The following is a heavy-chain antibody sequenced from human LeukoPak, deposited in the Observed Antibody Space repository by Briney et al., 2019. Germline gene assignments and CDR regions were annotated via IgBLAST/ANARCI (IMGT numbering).Heavy chain of an antibody. V-gene: IGHV1-2*02. D-gene: IGHD6-19*01. CDR1: GYTFTGYY. Sequence: ASVKVSCKASGYTFTGYYMHWVREAPGQGLEWMGWINPNSGGTNYAQKFQGRVNMTRDTSISTAYMELSRLRSDDTAVYYCARAPIAVAGSPPTYFQHWGQGTLVTVSS. J-gene: IGHJ1*01. CDR2: INPNSGGT. CDR3: ARAPIAVAGSPPTYFQH.